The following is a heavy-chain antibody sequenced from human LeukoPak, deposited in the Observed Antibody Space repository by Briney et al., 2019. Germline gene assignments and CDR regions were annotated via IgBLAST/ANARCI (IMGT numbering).Heavy chain of an antibody. CDR2: IYYSGST. J-gene: IGHJ6*03. Sequence: PSETLSLTCTVSGNSIISAYYWGWIRQPPGKGLEWIGSIYYSGSTYYNPSLKSRVTISVDTSKNQFSLKLSSVTAADTAVYYCARLGPGAGYRLISSGWPDYYYYYMDVWGKGTTVTVSS. CDR3: ARLGPGAGYRLISSGWPDYYYYYMDV. D-gene: IGHD6-19*01. CDR1: GNSIISAYY. V-gene: IGHV4-38-2*02.